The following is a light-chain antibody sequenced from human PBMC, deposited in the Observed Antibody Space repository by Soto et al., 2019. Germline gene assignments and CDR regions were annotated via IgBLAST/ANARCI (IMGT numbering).Light chain of an antibody. CDR3: QQYSNWGPIFT. V-gene: IGKV3-15*01. Sequence: EIVMTQSPATLSVSPGERATLSCRASQSIRSNLAWYQQKPGQTPSLLIYGASTRPTGIRARFSGSGSGTEFTLTISRLLSEDFSVYYSQQYSNWGPIFTFGPGTKANIK. CDR1: QSIRSN. J-gene: IGKJ3*01. CDR2: GAS.